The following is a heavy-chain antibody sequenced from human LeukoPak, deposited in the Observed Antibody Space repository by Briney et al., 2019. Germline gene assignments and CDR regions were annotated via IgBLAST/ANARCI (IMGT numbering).Heavy chain of an antibody. V-gene: IGHV4-59*10. CDR3: ATGGYSAWCDY. J-gene: IGHJ4*01. Sequence: SETLSLTCGVSDGSINTYFWSWIRQPAGKGLEWIGRIDSSGTTSLNPSLKSRVTISQDKSKKQFSLKLSSVTAADTAVYYCATGGYSAWCDYWGHGTQVIVSS. CDR2: IDSSGTT. CDR1: DGSINTYF. D-gene: IGHD6-19*01.